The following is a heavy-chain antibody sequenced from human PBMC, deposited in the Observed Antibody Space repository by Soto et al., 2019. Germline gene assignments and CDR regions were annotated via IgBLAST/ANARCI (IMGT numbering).Heavy chain of an antibody. CDR3: TRDLNHDTGP. CDR2: ISSSGGST. J-gene: IGHJ5*02. V-gene: IGHV3-23*01. D-gene: IGHD2-8*02. Sequence: GGSLRLSCAASGFTFSSYAMSWVRQAPGKGLEWLSIISSSGGSTYYADSVKGRFTISRDNSRSTLFLQMISLRAEDTALYYCTRDLNHDTGPWGQGTQVTVSS. CDR1: GFTFSSYA.